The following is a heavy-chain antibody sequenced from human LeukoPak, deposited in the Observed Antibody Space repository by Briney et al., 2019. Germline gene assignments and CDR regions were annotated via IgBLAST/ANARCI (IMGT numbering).Heavy chain of an antibody. CDR2: IYYSGST. D-gene: IGHD3-10*01. CDR1: GGSISSYY. J-gene: IGHJ4*02. V-gene: IGHV4-59*01. Sequence: SETLSLTCTVSGGSISSYYWSWIRQPPGKGLEWIGYIYYSGSTNYNPSLKSRVTISVDTSKNQSSLKLSSVTAADTAVYYCARESGSYYYGSGPPYYFDYWGQGTLVTVSS. CDR3: ARESGSYYYGSGPPYYFDY.